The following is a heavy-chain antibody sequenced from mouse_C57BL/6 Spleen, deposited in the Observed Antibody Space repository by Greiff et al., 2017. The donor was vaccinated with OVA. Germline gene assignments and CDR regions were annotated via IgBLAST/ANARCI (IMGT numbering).Heavy chain of an antibody. J-gene: IGHJ4*01. CDR2: IYPGDGDT. CDR3: ARSRTYYSNYGGYYAMDY. V-gene: IGHV1-82*01. D-gene: IGHD2-5*01. CDR1: GYAFSSSW. Sequence: VKVVESGPELVKPGASVKISCKASGYAFSSSWMNWVKQRPGKGLEWIGRIYPGDGDTNYNGKFKGKATLTADKSSSTAYMQLSSLTSEDSAVYFCARSRTYYSNYGGYYAMDYWGQGTSVSVSS.